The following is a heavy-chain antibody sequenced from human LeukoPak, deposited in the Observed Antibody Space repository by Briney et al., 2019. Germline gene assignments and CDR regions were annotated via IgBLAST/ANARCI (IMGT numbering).Heavy chain of an antibody. CDR1: GFTFSSYT. Sequence: GGSLRLSCAASGFTFSSYTMNWVRQAPGKGLEWVAFIRYDGSNKYYADSVKGRFTISRDNSKNTLYLQMNSLRAEDTAVYYCAKENGYGTLYYYYYYMDVWGKGTTVTISS. V-gene: IGHV3-30*02. D-gene: IGHD5-18*01. J-gene: IGHJ6*03. CDR2: IRYDGSNK. CDR3: AKENGYGTLYYYYYYMDV.